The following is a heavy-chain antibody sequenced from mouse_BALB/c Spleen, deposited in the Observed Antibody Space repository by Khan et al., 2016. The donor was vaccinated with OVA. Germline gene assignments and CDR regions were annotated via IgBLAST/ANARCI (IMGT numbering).Heavy chain of an antibody. CDR3: ARGGAAYYRNDGGAMEY. V-gene: IGHV9-4*02. Sequence: QIQLVQSGPELKKPGETVRISCKASGYTFTTAGIQWVQQMPGKGLKWIGWINTHSGVPKYAEDFKGRFAFSLEISVNTAYFQITNRKNEDTATYFGARGGAAYYRNDGGAMEYWGQGTSVTVSS. CDR2: INTHSGVP. J-gene: IGHJ4*01. CDR1: GYTFTTAG. D-gene: IGHD2-14*01.